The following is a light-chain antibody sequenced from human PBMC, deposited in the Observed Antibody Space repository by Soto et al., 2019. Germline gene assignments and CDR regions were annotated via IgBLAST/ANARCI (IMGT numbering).Light chain of an antibody. CDR3: QQYYSDPLT. V-gene: IGKV4-1*01. J-gene: IGKJ4*01. CDR2: WES. Sequence: VMTQYGDYQALSLRERATIDGNSSRSVLYNSNNTNYLTWYQQKAGQPTTLLIYWESTRESGVPGRFSGSGSAKDFTITISSLEPEDLAVYYCQQYYSDPLTFGGGTKVAIK. CDR1: RSVLYNSNNTNY.